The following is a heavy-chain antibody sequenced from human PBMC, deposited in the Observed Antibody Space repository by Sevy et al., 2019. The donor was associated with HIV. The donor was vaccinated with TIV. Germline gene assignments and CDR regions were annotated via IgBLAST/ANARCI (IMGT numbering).Heavy chain of an antibody. J-gene: IGHJ4*02. D-gene: IGHD1-26*01. CDR2: ISYNGNSK. CDR3: ARDSGSSHYFMVGAY. Sequence: GESLKISCAASGFTFSSHAMHWVRQAPGKGLEWVAVISYNGNSKYYADSVKGGFTISSDDSKRTLALQMNSLRAEDTAVYYCARDSGSSHYFMVGAYWGQGTLVTVSS. CDR1: GFTFSSHA. V-gene: IGHV3-30-3*01.